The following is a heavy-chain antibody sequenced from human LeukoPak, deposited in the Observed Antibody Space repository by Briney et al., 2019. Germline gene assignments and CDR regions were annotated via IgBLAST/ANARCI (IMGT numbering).Heavy chain of an antibody. CDR3: AKDITTVAYCSSDSCYPDY. V-gene: IGHV3-23*01. CDR1: AFTFRSYA. CDR2: ICGSGGST. J-gene: IGHJ4*02. Sequence: QPGGSLRLSCAASAFTFRSYAMSWVRQAPGKGLEWVSAICGSGGSTYYADSVKGRFTISIDNSKNTLYLQMNSLRAEDTAVYYCAKDITTVAYCSSDSCYPDYWGQGTLVTVSS. D-gene: IGHD2-15*01.